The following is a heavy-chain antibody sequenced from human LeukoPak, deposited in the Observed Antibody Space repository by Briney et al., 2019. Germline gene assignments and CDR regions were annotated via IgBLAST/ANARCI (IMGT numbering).Heavy chain of an antibody. CDR3: AGGARGYNWYFDL. D-gene: IGHD3-16*01. Sequence: GGSLRLSCAASGFTFSSYAMSWVRQAPGKGLEWVANIKQDGSEKYYVDSMKGRFTISRDNAKNSLYLQINSLRAEDTAMYYCAGGARGYNWYFDLWGRGTLVTVSS. J-gene: IGHJ2*01. CDR1: GFTFSSYA. V-gene: IGHV3-7*01. CDR2: IKQDGSEK.